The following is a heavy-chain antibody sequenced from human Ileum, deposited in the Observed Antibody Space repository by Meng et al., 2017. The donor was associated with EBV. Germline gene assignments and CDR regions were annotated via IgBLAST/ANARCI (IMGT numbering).Heavy chain of an antibody. V-gene: IGHV4-39*07. Sequence: QLQLQGSGPGLVMPSETLSLTCSVSGDSISNSDHYWNWIRRSPGKGLEWIASIYRSGSSYFDPSLKSRVSLSLGTSKNQFSLKLSSVTAADTALYYCARDPAYPRGLFDSWGQGILVTVSS. CDR2: IYRSGSS. CDR1: GDSISNSDHY. J-gene: IGHJ4*02. CDR3: ARDPAYPRGLFDS. D-gene: IGHD3-10*01.